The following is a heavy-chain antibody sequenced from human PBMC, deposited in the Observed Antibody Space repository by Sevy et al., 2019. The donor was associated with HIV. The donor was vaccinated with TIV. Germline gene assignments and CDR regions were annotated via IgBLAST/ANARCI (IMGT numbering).Heavy chain of an antibody. V-gene: IGHV3-74*01. CDR3: ARDGVVSSEVYFGP. D-gene: IGHD3-3*01. CDR1: GFTFSNYW. J-gene: IGHJ5*02. Sequence: GGSLRLSCAASGFTFSNYWVHWVRQAPGKGPVWVSRINSEGSTTIYAESVKGRFTISRDNAKNTLYLQMNSMRAEDTAVYYCARDGVVSSEVYFGPWGQGTLVTVSS. CDR2: INSEGSTT.